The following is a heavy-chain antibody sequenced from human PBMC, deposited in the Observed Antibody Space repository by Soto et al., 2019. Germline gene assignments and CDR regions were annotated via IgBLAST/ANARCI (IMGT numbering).Heavy chain of an antibody. CDR1: GFTFSSYS. CDR2: ISSSSSYI. D-gene: IGHD3-10*01. J-gene: IGHJ6*02. CDR3: ARFLSDYYGSGSSFYGMDV. Sequence: KPGGSLRLSCAASGFTFSSYSMNWVRQAPGKGLEWVSSISSSSSYIYYADSVKGRFTISRDNAKNSLYLQMNSLRAEDTAVYYCARFLSDYYGSGSSFYGMDVWGQGTTVTVSS. V-gene: IGHV3-21*01.